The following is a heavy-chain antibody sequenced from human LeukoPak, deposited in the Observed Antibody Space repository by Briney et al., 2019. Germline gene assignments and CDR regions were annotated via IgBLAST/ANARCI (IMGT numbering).Heavy chain of an antibody. CDR1: GFTFSSHS. CDR2: ISSSSSTI. CDR3: ARDGGSGRYVF. V-gene: IGHV3-48*01. Sequence: GGSLRLSCAASGFTFSSHSMNWVRQAPGKGLEWVSYISSSSSTIYYADSVKGRFTISGDNGKNSLYLQMNSLRAEDTAVYYCARDGGSGRYVFWGQGTLVTVSS. J-gene: IGHJ4*02. D-gene: IGHD1-26*01.